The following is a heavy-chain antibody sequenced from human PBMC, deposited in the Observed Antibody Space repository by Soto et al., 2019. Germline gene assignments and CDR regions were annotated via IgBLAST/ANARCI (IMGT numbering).Heavy chain of an antibody. CDR1: GYTFTSYG. CDR3: ARDRYGVYREPYYYYYYGMDV. Sequence: GASVKVSCKASGYTFTSYGISWVRQAPGQGLEWMGWISAYNGNTNYAQKLQGRVTMTTDTSTSTAYMELRSLRSDDTAVYYCARDRYGVYREPYYYYYYGMDVWGQGTTVTVSS. D-gene: IGHD1-26*01. V-gene: IGHV1-18*01. CDR2: ISAYNGNT. J-gene: IGHJ6*02.